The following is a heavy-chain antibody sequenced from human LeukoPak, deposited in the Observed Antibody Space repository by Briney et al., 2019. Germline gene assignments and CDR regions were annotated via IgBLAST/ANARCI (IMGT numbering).Heavy chain of an antibody. J-gene: IGHJ4*02. Sequence: GGSLRPSCAASGFTFSSYAMSWVRQAPGKGLEWVSAISGSGGSTYYADSVKGRFTISRDNSKNTLYLQMNSLRAEDTAVYYCAKDYRRTYYDILTGYFAQGHFDYWGQGTLVTVSS. CDR1: GFTFSSYA. V-gene: IGHV3-23*01. CDR2: ISGSGGST. D-gene: IGHD3-9*01. CDR3: AKDYRRTYYDILTGYFAQGHFDY.